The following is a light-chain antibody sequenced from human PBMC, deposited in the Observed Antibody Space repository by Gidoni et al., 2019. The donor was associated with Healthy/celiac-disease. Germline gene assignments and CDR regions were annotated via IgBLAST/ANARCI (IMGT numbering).Light chain of an antibody. CDR1: QSISSY. CDR2: AAS. J-gene: IGKJ5*01. CDR3: QQSYSTPGIT. Sequence: DIQMTQSPSSLSASARDRVTITCRASQSISSYLNWYQQKPGKAPKLLIYAASSLQSGVPSMFSGSGSGTDFTLTIISLQPEDFATYYCQQSYSTPGITFGQGTRLEIK. V-gene: IGKV1-39*01.